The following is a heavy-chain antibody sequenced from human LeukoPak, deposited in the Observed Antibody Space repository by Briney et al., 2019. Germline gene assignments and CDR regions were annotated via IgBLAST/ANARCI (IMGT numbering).Heavy chain of an antibody. CDR2: FKSKNRGV. CDR1: GYTLTDHH. V-gene: IGHV1-2*02. CDR3: ARDPVDGYSHFDY. J-gene: IGHJ4*02. D-gene: IGHD5-24*01. Sequence: GASVMVSCKASGYTLTDHHVIWVRQAPGQGPEWVAWFKSKNRGVAYAREFQGRVTMTRDTSTNTAYMELSSLTFDDTAIYYCARDPVDGYSHFDYWGQGTLVTVSS.